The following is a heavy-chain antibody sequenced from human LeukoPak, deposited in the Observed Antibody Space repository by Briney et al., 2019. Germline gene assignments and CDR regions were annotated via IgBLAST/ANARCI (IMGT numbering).Heavy chain of an antibody. CDR1: GFTFSSYG. V-gene: IGHV3-30*18. J-gene: IGHJ6*02. Sequence: GGSLRLSCAASGFTFSSYGMHWVRQAPGKGLEWVAVISYDGSNKYYADSVKGRFTISRDNSKNTLYLQMNSLRAEDTAVYYCAKDARITIFGVVIYYGMDVWGQGTTVTVPS. CDR3: AKDARITIFGVVIYYGMDV. D-gene: IGHD3-3*01. CDR2: ISYDGSNK.